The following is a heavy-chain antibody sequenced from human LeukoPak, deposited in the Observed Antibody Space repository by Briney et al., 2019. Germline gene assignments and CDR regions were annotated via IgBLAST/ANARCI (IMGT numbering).Heavy chain of an antibody. CDR1: GFTFSNAC. Sequence: PGGSLRLSCAASGFTFSNACMSWVRQAPGKGLEWVGRIKRKSDGGTTEYAAPVKGRFSISGDDSKNMLYLEVNSLRTEDTAVYFCSTYSSSWYVFDYWGQGTLVTVSS. D-gene: IGHD6-13*01. J-gene: IGHJ4*02. CDR3: STYSSSWYVFDY. CDR2: IKRKSDGGTT. V-gene: IGHV3-15*01.